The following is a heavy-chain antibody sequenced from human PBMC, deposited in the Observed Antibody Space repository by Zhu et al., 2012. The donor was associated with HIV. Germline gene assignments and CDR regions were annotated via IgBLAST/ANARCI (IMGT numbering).Heavy chain of an antibody. CDR1: GGSISSGDYY. CDR2: IHHSGTT. J-gene: IGHJ6*03. CDR3: ARADGSGTYYYYYMDV. V-gene: IGHV4-30-4*08. Sequence: QVQLQESGPGLVKPSQTLSLTCTVSGGSISSGDYYWSWIRQPPGKGLEWIAYIHHSGTTYYNPSLKSRLSISIDTSKNQFSLRPSSVSAADTAVYFCARADGSGTYYYYYMDVWGKGTTVTVSS. D-gene: IGHD3-10*01.